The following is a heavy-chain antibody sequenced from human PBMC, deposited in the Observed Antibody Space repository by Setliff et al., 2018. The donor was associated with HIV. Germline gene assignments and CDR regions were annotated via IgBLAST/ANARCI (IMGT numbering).Heavy chain of an antibody. V-gene: IGHV4-39*07. CDR3: ARLGDSGYDFRGYFDY. D-gene: IGHD5-12*01. CDR1: DDSLSRSDFY. Sequence: PSETLSLTCTVTDDSLSRSDFYWAWIRQPPEKGLEWVASIYDTGDTHYNPSLKSRVTISRDMSKNQFSLKLGSVTAADTALYFCARLGDSGYDFRGYFDYWGQGKLVTVSS. CDR2: IYDTGDT. J-gene: IGHJ4*02.